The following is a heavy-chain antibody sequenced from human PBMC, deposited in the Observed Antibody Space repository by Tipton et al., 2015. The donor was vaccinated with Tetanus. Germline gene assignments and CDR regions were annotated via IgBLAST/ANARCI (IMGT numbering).Heavy chain of an antibody. Sequence: LRLSCAVSGGSISSNYWWSWVRQSPGTGLEWIGEISHNGSTNYNPSLKSRVTISVDKSKNQFSLRLGSVTAADTAMYYCARGTGDYWGQGTLVTVSS. CDR3: ARGTGDY. J-gene: IGHJ4*02. D-gene: IGHD1-14*01. V-gene: IGHV4-4*02. CDR2: ISHNGST. CDR1: GGSISSNYW.